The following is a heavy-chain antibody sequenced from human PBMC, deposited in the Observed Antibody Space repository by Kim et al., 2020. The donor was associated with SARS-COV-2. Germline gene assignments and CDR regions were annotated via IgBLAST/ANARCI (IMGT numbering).Heavy chain of an antibody. D-gene: IGHD5-12*01. Sequence: SETLSLTCTVSGGSISSGGYYWSWIRQHPGKGLEWIGYIYYSGSTYYNPSLKSRVTISVDTSKNQFSLKLSSVTAADTAVYYCARGTSGYDGPYYFDYWGQRTLVTVSS. J-gene: IGHJ4*02. CDR3: ARGTSGYDGPYYFDY. V-gene: IGHV4-31*03. CDR2: IYYSGST. CDR1: GGSISSGGYY.